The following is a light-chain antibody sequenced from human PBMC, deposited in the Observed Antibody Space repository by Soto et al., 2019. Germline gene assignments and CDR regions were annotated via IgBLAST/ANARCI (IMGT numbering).Light chain of an antibody. V-gene: IGKV3-20*01. CDR2: GAS. CDR1: QTVSSY. Sequence: ENVLTQSPGTLSLSPGERATLSCRASQTVSSYLTWYQQRPGQAPRLLISGASSRATGIPDRFSGSGSGTDFTLTISRLEPEDFDLYYCQQYGTSPITFGQGTRLEIK. J-gene: IGKJ5*01. CDR3: QQYGTSPIT.